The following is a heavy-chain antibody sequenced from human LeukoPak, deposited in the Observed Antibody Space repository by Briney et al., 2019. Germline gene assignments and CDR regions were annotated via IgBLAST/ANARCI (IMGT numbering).Heavy chain of an antibody. CDR2: IKSDGTDI. D-gene: IGHD2-2*01. CDR1: GFPFSTFW. V-gene: IGHV3-74*03. CDR3: AREGRYCSSTSCFAFDY. Sequence: GGSLRLSCAASGFPFSTFWMHWVRQAPGKGLVWVSRIKSDGTDITYADSVKGRFTISRDNSKNTLYLQMNSLRAEDTAVYYCAREGRYCSSTSCFAFDYWGQGTLVTVSS. J-gene: IGHJ4*02.